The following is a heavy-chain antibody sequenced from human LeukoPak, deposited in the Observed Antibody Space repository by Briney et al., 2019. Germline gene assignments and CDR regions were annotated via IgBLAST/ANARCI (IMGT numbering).Heavy chain of an antibody. Sequence: PGGSLRLSCAASGFDLSTYEMNWVRQAPGKGLEWIADITISGHTKNYADSVKGRFTISRVNARTSLYLQMNSLRVEDTGVYYCARGDPHADLWGQGTLVTVSS. CDR3: ARGDPHADL. V-gene: IGHV3-48*03. J-gene: IGHJ5*02. CDR2: ITISGHTK. CDR1: GFDLSTYE.